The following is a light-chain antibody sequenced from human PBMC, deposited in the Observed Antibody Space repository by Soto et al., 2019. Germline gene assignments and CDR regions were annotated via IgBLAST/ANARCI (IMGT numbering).Light chain of an antibody. CDR2: GAS. CDR3: QQYGRSPYT. CDR1: QSVSSSY. Sequence: EIVLTQSPGTLSLSPGERATLSCRASQSVSSSYLVWYQQKPGQAPRLLIYGASSRATGIPDRFSGSGSGTDFTLTISRLETEDFAVYYCQQYGRSPYTFGQGTKLEIK. V-gene: IGKV3-20*01. J-gene: IGKJ2*01.